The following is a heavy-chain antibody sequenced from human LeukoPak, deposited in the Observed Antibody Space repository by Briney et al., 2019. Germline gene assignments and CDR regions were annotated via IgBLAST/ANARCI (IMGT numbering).Heavy chain of an antibody. CDR2: INHSGST. V-gene: IGHV4-34*01. J-gene: IGHJ5*02. CDR3: ARQRWAIAVARTNWFDP. CDR1: GGSFSGYY. D-gene: IGHD6-19*01. Sequence: NPSETLSLTCAVYGGSFSGYYWSWIRQPPGKGLEWIGEINHSGSTSYNPSLKSRVTISVDTSKNQFSLKLSSVTAADTAVYYCARQRWAIAVARTNWFDPWGQGTLVTVPS.